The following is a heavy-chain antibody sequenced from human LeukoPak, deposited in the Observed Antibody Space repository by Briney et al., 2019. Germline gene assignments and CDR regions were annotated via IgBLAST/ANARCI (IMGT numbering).Heavy chain of an antibody. D-gene: IGHD1-26*01. V-gene: IGHV1-69*01. Sequence: GASVKVSCKASGGTFSNYAISWLRQAPGQGLEWMGGIIPIFGTANYAQKFQGRVTITADESTSTAYMELSSLRSEDTAVYYCASGPRVGATCFDYWGQGTLVTVSS. CDR3: ASGPRVGATCFDY. J-gene: IGHJ4*02. CDR2: IIPIFGTA. CDR1: GGTFSNYA.